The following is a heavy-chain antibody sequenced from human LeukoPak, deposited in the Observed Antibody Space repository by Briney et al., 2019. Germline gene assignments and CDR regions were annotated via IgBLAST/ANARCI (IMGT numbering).Heavy chain of an antibody. Sequence: PSETLSLTCTVSGGSISSSSYYWGWIRQPPEKGLEWIGYIYYSGSTYYNPSLKSRVTISVDTSKNQFSLKLGSVTAADTAVYCCAVSPDYYYMDVWGKGTTVTVSS. V-gene: IGHV4-39*01. CDR3: AVSPDYYYMDV. CDR2: IYYSGST. CDR1: GGSISSSSYY. J-gene: IGHJ6*03.